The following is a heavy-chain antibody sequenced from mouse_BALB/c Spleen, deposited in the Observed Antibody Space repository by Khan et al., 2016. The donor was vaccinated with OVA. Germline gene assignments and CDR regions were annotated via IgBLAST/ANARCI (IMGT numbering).Heavy chain of an antibody. D-gene: IGHD1-1*01. J-gene: IGHJ4*01. CDR2: IGPGSGSS. CDR3: ARENYYGSSCYAMDY. V-gene: IGHV1S41*01. CDR1: GYTFTRYW. Sequence: DLVKPGASVKLSCKASGYTFTRYWINWIKQRPGQGLEWIGRIGPGSGSSYYNEMFKGKATLTVDTSSTTAYIQLSSLSSEDSAVYFCARENYYGSSCYAMDYWGQGTSVTVSA.